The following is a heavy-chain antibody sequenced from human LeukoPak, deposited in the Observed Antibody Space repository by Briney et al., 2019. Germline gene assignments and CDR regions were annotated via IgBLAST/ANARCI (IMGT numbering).Heavy chain of an antibody. CDR3: AANEGFYYYYMDV. V-gene: IGHV1-18*01. CDR2: ISGYNGNT. CDR1: GYSLTSYG. J-gene: IGHJ6*03. Sequence: ASVKVSCKASGYSLTSYGMSWVRQAPGQGLEWMGWISGYNGNTNYARKLQGRVTLTTDTSTSTAYMELSSLRSEDTAVYYCAANEGFYYYYMDVWGKGTTVTISS.